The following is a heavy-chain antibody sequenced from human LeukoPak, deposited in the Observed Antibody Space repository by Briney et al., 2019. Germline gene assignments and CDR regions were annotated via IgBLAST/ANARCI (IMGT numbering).Heavy chain of an antibody. CDR1: GYTFTSYY. CDR3: ATLWFGEFPFDY. Sequence: GASVKVSCKASGYTFTSYYMHWVRQAPGQGLEWMGIINPSGGSTSYAQKFQGRVTMTEDTSTDTAYMELSSLRSEDTAVYYCATLWFGEFPFDYWGQGTLVTVSS. J-gene: IGHJ4*02. CDR2: INPSGGST. D-gene: IGHD3-10*01. V-gene: IGHV1-46*01.